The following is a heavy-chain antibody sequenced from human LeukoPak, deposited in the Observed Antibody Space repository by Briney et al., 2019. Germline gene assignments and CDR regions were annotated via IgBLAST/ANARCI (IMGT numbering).Heavy chain of an antibody. Sequence: ASVKVSCKASGYTFTGYYMHWVRQAPGQGLEWMGWINPNSGGTNYAQKFQGRVTMTRDASISTAYMELSRLRSDDTAVYYCASDYGDYLEGFDYWGQGTLVTVSS. CDR2: INPNSGGT. J-gene: IGHJ4*02. D-gene: IGHD4-17*01. V-gene: IGHV1-2*02. CDR1: GYTFTGYY. CDR3: ASDYGDYLEGFDY.